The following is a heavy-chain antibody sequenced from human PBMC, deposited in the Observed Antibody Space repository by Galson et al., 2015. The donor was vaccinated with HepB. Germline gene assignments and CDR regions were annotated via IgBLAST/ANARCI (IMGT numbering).Heavy chain of an antibody. CDR3: ARDVQQLVPRGPRGGYYYYYGMDV. D-gene: IGHD6-13*01. Sequence: SVKVSCKASGGTFSSYAISWVRQAPGQGLEWMGGIIPIFGTANYAQKFQGRVTITADESTSTAYMELSSLRSEDTAVYYCARDVQQLVPRGPRGGYYYYYGMDVWGQGTTVTVSS. J-gene: IGHJ6*02. CDR1: GGTFSSYA. V-gene: IGHV1-69*13. CDR2: IIPIFGTA.